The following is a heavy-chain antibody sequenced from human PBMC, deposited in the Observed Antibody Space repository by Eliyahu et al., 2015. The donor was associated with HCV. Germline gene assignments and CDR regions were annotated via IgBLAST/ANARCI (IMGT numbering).Heavy chain of an antibody. D-gene: IGHD2-21*02. CDR2: ISYDGKNT. CDR1: GFTFTTYG. V-gene: IGHV3-30*18. Sequence: QVYLVESGGGVVQPGGSLRLSCAASGFTFTTYGXHWVRQAPGKGLEWVALISYDGKNTYYADSVKGRFTISRDNSKNILYLQMNSLRPEDTAVYSCANGGLSLAYCGDDCYPLGGGAFDLWGQGTMVTVSS. CDR3: ANGGLSLAYCGDDCYPLGGGAFDL. J-gene: IGHJ3*01.